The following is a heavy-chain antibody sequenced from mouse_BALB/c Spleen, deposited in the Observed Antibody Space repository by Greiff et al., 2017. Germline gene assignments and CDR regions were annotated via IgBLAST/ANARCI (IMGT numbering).Heavy chain of an antibody. Sequence: EVQLVESGGGLVQPGGSRKLSCAASGFTFSSFGMHWVRQAPEKGLEWVAYISSGSSTIYYADTVKGRFTISRDNPKNTLFLQMTSLRSEDTAMYYCARDPYGSSYGFAYWGQGTLVTVSA. CDR2: ISSGSSTI. CDR1: GFTFSSFG. J-gene: IGHJ3*01. CDR3: ARDPYGSSYGFAY. V-gene: IGHV5-17*02. D-gene: IGHD1-1*01.